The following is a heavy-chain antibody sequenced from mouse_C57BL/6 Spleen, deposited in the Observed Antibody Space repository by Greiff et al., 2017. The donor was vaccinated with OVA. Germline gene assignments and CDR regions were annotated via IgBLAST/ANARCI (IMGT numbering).Heavy chain of an antibody. CDR2: ISSGSSTI. D-gene: IGHD1-1*01. CDR3: ASEDYGSSYGAWFAY. V-gene: IGHV5-17*01. J-gene: IGHJ3*01. CDR1: GFTFSDYG. Sequence: EVQLVESGGGLVKPGGSLKLSCAASGFTFSDYGMHWVRQAPEKGLEWVAYISSGSSTIYYADTVKGRFTISRDNAKNTLFLQMTSLRSEDTAMYYCASEDYGSSYGAWFAYWGQGTLVTVSA.